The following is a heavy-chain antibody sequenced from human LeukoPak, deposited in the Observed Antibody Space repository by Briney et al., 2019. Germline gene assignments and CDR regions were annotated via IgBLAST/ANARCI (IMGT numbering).Heavy chain of an antibody. CDR2: IYYSGST. CDR3: ARGAYSLEYYYMDV. Sequence: SETLSLTCAVYGGSFSGYYWSWIRQPPGKGLEWIGYIYYSGSTNYNPSLKSRVTISVDTSKNQFSLKLSSVTAADTAVYYCARGAYSLEYYYMDVWGKGTTVTISS. J-gene: IGHJ6*03. V-gene: IGHV4-59*01. D-gene: IGHD2-21*01. CDR1: GGSFSGYY.